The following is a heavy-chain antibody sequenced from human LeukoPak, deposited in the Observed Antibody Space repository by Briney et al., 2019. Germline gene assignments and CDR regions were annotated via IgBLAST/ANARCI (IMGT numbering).Heavy chain of an antibody. D-gene: IGHD3-10*01. CDR3: ARELWFVNAPGSWFDP. J-gene: IGHJ5*02. Sequence: SQTLSLTCAVSGDSISRGDYSWIWIRPPSGKGLEWIGYIFHSGSSYYNPSLKSRVTISVDKSKNQFSLRLTSVTAADTAVYYCARELWFVNAPGSWFDPWGQGTLVTVSS. V-gene: IGHV4-30-2*01. CDR2: IFHSGSS. CDR1: GDSISRGDYS.